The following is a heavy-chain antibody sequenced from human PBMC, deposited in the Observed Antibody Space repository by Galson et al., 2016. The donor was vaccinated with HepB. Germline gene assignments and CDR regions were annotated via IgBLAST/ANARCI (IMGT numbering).Heavy chain of an antibody. CDR3: ARQHYYGSGVDF. CDR1: GRSITDSRYY. D-gene: IGHD3-10*01. V-gene: IGHV4-39*01. J-gene: IGHJ4*02. CDR2: IYYSGRT. Sequence: ETLSLTCTVSGRSITDSRYYWGWIRQPPRKGLEWIGSIYYSGRTYYNPSLKSRVTMSVDASSNYFSLKVDSVTAADTALYYCARQHYYGSGVDFWGQGTLVTVSS.